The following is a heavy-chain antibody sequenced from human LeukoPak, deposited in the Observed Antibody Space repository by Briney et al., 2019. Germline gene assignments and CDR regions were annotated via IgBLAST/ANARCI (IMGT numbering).Heavy chain of an antibody. CDR1: GGSISSYY. Sequence: SETLSLTCTVSGGSISSYYWSWIRQPAGKGLEWIGRIYTSGSTNYNPSLKSRVTMSVDTSKNQFSLKLSSVTAADTAVYYCARAIRGRMIVVPVDTRFDPWGQGTLVTVSS. CDR2: IYTSGST. V-gene: IGHV4-4*07. D-gene: IGHD3-22*01. J-gene: IGHJ5*02. CDR3: ARAIRGRMIVVPVDTRFDP.